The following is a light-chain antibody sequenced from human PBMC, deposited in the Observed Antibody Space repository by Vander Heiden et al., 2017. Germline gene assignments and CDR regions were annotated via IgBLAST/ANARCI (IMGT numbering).Light chain of an antibody. Sequence: DIQMTQSPSSLSASVGDRISITCRASQSISNYLNWYQKKSGSAPKLLIYAASVLQNGVPSRFSGRGSGTDFTLTISSLQPEDFATYYCQQSSSMPWTFGQGTKVEIK. CDR1: QSISNY. J-gene: IGKJ1*01. V-gene: IGKV1-39*01. CDR2: AAS. CDR3: QQSSSMPWT.